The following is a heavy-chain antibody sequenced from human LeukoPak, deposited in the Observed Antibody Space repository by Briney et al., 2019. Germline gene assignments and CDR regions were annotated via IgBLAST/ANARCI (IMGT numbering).Heavy chain of an antibody. V-gene: IGHV3-7*01. J-gene: IGHJ5*02. D-gene: IGHD1-7*01. CDR2: IKQDGSEK. Sequence: GGSLRLSCAASGSTFSSYWMSWVRQAPGKGLEWVANIKQDGSEKYYVDSVKGRFTISRDNAKNSLYLQMNSLRAEDTAVYYCARKLELRARYNWFDPWGQGTLVTVSS. CDR1: GSTFSSYW. CDR3: ARKLELRARYNWFDP.